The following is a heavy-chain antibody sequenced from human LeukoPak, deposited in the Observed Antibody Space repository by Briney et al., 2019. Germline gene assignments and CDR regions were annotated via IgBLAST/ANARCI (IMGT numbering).Heavy chain of an antibody. V-gene: IGHV3-23*01. CDR1: GLTFSSYA. D-gene: IGHD4-17*01. Sequence: GGSLRLSCAASGLTFSSYAMSWVRQAPGKGLEWVSAISGSGGSTYYADSVKGRFTISRDNSKNTLYLQMNSLRAEDTAVYYCAKDWKIYDDYLLQDYWGQGTLVTVS. CDR2: ISGSGGST. CDR3: AKDWKIYDDYLLQDY. J-gene: IGHJ4*02.